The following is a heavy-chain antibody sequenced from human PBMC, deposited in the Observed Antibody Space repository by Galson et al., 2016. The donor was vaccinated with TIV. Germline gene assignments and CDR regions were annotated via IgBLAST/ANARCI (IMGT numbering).Heavy chain of an antibody. V-gene: IGHV1-69*13. CDR1: GGPFLSYS. CDR2: IIPVSDMA. CDR3: ARGSGDTYYYYFGMDV. D-gene: IGHD4-17*01. Sequence: SVKVSCKASGGPFLSYSINWVRQAPGQGLEWMGRIIPVSDMASYAQKFQGRVTITADEFPSAAYMELNSLRSEDTAVYYCARGSGDTYYYYFGMDVWGQGTTVTVSS. J-gene: IGHJ6*02.